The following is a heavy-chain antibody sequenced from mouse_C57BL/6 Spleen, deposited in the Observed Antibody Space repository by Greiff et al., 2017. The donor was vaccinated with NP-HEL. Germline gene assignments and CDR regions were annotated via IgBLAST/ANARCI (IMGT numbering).Heavy chain of an antibody. CDR1: GFTFSSYA. V-gene: IGHV5-9-1*02. Sequence: EVMLVESGEGLVKPGGSLKLSCAASGFTFSSYAMSWVRQTPEKRLEWVAYISSGGDYIYYADTVKGRFTISRDNARNTLYLQVSSLKSEDTAMYYCTRARGYGSTGNYFDYWGQGTTLTVSS. J-gene: IGHJ2*01. CDR2: ISSGGDYI. CDR3: TRARGYGSTGNYFDY. D-gene: IGHD1-1*01.